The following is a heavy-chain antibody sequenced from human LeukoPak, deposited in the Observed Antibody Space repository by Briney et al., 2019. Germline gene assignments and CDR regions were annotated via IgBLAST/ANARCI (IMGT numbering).Heavy chain of an antibody. J-gene: IGHJ4*02. CDR1: GGSISSTNW. CDR2: ISLSGVT. V-gene: IGHV4-4*02. Sequence: SETLSLTCGVSGGSISSTNWWSWVRQPPGQGLEWIGEISLSGVTNYNPSLKSRVTMSLDRSKNHLSLTLTSGTAADTAVYYCSRESGAFSPFGYWGQGTLVTVSS. CDR3: SRESGAFSPFGY. D-gene: IGHD1-26*01.